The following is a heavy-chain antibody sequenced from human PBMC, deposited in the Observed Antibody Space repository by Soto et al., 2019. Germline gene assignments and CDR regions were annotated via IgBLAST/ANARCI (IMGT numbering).Heavy chain of an antibody. CDR3: ARSIGSGGVIGGFDY. V-gene: IGHV1-69*01. Sequence: QVQLVQSGAEVRKPGSAVRDTCKASGGTFNMYAMNWVRQAPGQGLEWMAGIIPIFDTPRYSQQFQGRVTITVDESTSTAYMELSSLRSEDTAIYYCARSIGSGGVIGGFDYWGQATLVTVAS. CDR1: GGTFNMYA. J-gene: IGHJ4*02. D-gene: IGHD3-16*02. CDR2: IIPIFDTP.